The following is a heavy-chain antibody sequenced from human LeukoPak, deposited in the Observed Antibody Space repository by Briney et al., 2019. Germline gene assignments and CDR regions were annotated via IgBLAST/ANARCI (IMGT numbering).Heavy chain of an antibody. CDR1: GGSISSYY. CDR2: IYYSGST. CDR3: ARQDTFYDVLTGYYMDY. D-gene: IGHD3-9*01. J-gene: IGHJ4*02. Sequence: SETLSLTCTVSGGSISSYYWSWIRQPAGKGLEWIGTIYYSGSTYYNPSLKSRVTISVDTSKNQFSLKLTSVTAADTAVYYCARQDTFYDVLTGYYMDYWGQGTLVTVSS. V-gene: IGHV4-59*05.